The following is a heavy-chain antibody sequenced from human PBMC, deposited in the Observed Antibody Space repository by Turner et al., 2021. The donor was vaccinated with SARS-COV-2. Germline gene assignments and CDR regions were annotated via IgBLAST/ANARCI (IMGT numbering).Heavy chain of an antibody. CDR1: GYTYTSYD. Sequence: QVQLVQAGAEVTKPGASVKVSCKASGYTYTSYDLNCVRQATGQGLGWMGWMNPDSGNTADAQKFQGRGTITRNAYKSTAYMELSSRRSEDAAVYYYARGGYCSSTSCSPYWYFDLWGRGTLVTVSS. V-gene: IGHV1-8*03. CDR3: ARGGYCSSTSCSPYWYFDL. J-gene: IGHJ2*01. CDR2: MNPDSGNT. D-gene: IGHD2-2*01.